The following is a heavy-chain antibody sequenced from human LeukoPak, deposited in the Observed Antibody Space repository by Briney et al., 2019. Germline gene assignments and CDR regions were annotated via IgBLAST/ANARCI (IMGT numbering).Heavy chain of an antibody. J-gene: IGHJ5*02. V-gene: IGHV3-23*01. CDR3: AKGSGSGWYGWFDP. CDR1: GVPVSSIW. Sequence: GGSLRLSCEVSGVPVSSIWIHWVRQAPGKGLEWVSCIEASDVNTYYADSVKGRFTISRDNSKNTLYLQMSSLRAEDTAVYYCAKGSGSGWYGWFDPWGQGTLVTVSS. D-gene: IGHD6-19*01. CDR2: IEASDVNT.